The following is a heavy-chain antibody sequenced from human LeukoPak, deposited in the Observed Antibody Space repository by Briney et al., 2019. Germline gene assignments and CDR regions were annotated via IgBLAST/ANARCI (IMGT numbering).Heavy chain of an antibody. V-gene: IGHV3-7*01. CDR1: GFTFSSYW. D-gene: IGHD3-9*01. J-gene: IGHJ4*02. CDR3: AREIYDILTGYLDY. Sequence: GGSLRLSCAASGFTFSSYWMSWVRQAPGKGLEWVANIKQDGSEKYYVDSVKGRFTISRDNAKNSLYLQMNSLRAEDTAVYYCAREIYDILTGYLDYWGQGTLVTVSS. CDR2: IKQDGSEK.